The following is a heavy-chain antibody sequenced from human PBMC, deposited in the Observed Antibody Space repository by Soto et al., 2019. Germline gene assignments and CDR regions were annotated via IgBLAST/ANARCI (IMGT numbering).Heavy chain of an antibody. CDR2: IKQDGSEK. CDR1: GFTFSSYW. Sequence: PGGSLRLSCAASGFTFSSYWMSWVRQAPGKGLEWVANIKQDGSEKYYVDSVKGRFAIPRDNAKNSLYLQMNSLRAEDTAVYYCARERFLEWLLVGAYYYYGMDVWGQGTTVTVSS. J-gene: IGHJ6*02. CDR3: ARERFLEWLLVGAYYYYGMDV. V-gene: IGHV3-7*03. D-gene: IGHD3-3*01.